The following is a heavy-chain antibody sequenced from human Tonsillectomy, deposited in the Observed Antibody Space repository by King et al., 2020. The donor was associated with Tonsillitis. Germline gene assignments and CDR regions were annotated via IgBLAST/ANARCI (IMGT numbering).Heavy chain of an antibody. CDR2: IDPSASLA. CDR1: GYRFSNYW. D-gene: IGHD3-22*01. CDR3: ARRAPGGEAVAWLSWFDP. J-gene: IGHJ5*02. V-gene: IGHV5-10-1*03. Sequence: QLVQSGAEVKKPGESLRISCKASGYRFSNYWISWMRQMPGKGLEWMGTIDPSASLATYNPSFEGHVTMSVDTSITTAYLQISSLKAPDSAMYYCARRAPGGEAVAWLSWFDPWGQGTLVAVSS.